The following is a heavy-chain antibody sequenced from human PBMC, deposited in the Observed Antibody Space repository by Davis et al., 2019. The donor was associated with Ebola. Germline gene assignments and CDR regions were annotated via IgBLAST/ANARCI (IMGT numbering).Heavy chain of an antibody. V-gene: IGHV1-3*01. D-gene: IGHD3-3*01. CDR1: GYTFTSYA. CDR3: ARGLRSILDD. Sequence: ASVKVSCKASGYTFTSYAMHWVRQAPGQRLEWMGWINAGNGNTKYSQKLQGRVTMTTDTSTSTAYMELRSLRSDDTAVYYCARGLRSILDDWGQGTLVTVSS. J-gene: IGHJ4*02. CDR2: INAGNGNT.